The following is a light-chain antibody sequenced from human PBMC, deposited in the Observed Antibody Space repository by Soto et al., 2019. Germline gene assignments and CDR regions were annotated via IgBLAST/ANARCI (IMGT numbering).Light chain of an antibody. CDR3: QQYNNWWT. Sequence: IMMTQTLPSRSVCRGEVATLSYRASQSVSSNLAWYQQKPGQAPRLLIYGASTRATGIPARFSGSGSGTEVTLPISSLQSEDFAVYYCQQYNNWWTFAQGTKVDIK. V-gene: IGKV3-15*01. CDR1: QSVSSN. J-gene: IGKJ1*01. CDR2: GAS.